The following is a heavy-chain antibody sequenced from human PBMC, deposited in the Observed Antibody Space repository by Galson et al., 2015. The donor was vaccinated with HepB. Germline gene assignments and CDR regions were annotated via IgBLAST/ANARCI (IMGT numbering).Heavy chain of an antibody. CDR3: AREDYGSDWAHPDY. Sequence: SVKVSCKASGYAFTRYFIHWVRQAPGQGLEWMGLINPSGGSTMYAQKFQDRVTITRDTSTSTVYMELSSLRSEDTALYYCAREDYGSDWAHPDYWGQGTLVTVSS. J-gene: IGHJ4*02. V-gene: IGHV1-46*01. CDR1: GYAFTRYF. D-gene: IGHD6-19*01. CDR2: INPSGGST.